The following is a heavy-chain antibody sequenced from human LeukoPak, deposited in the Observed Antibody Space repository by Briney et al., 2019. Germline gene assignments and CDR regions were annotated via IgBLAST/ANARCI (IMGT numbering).Heavy chain of an antibody. CDR2: IYYTGST. D-gene: IGHD3-10*01. Sequence: SETLSLTCTVSGGSVTNYYWSWIRQPPGQGLEWIAYIYYTGSTNYNPSLKSRVTISVDPSRNQFSLELRYVTAADTAIYYCARDGVTSGSGSHFDYWGQGNLVTVSS. V-gene: IGHV4-59*02. J-gene: IGHJ4*02. CDR1: GGSVTNYY. CDR3: ARDGVTSGSGSHFDY.